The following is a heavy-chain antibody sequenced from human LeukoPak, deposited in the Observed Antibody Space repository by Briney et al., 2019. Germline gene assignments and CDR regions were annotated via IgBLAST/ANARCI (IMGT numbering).Heavy chain of an antibody. V-gene: IGHV1-24*01. Sequence: ASVKVSCKVSGYTLTELSMHWVRQAPGKGLEWMGGFDPEDGETIYAQKFQGRVTMTEDTSTDTAYMELSSLRSEDTAVYYCATLPLRYFDWFLLYYFDYWGQGTLVTVSS. CDR2: FDPEDGET. CDR3: ATLPLRYFDWFLLYYFDY. J-gene: IGHJ4*02. D-gene: IGHD3-9*01. CDR1: GYTLTELS.